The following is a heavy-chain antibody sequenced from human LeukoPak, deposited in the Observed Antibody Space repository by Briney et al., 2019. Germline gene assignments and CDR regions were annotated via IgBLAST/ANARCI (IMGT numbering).Heavy chain of an antibody. CDR1: GFTFSSYA. V-gene: IGHV3-33*08. Sequence: GGSLRLSCAASGFTFSSYAMSWVRQAPGKGLEWVAVIWYDGSNKYYADSVKGRFTISRDNSKNTLYLQMNSLRAEDTAVYYCARPVDAGGFDYWGQGTLVTVSS. CDR2: IWYDGSNK. D-gene: IGHD2-8*01. J-gene: IGHJ4*02. CDR3: ARPVDAGGFDY.